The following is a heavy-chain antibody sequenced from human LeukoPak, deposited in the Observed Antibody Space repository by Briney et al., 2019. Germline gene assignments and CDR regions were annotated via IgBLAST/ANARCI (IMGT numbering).Heavy chain of an antibody. CDR1: GGSISSSSYY. CDR2: IYYSGST. D-gene: IGHD3-22*01. Sequence: SETLSLTCTVSGGSISSSSYYWGWIRQPPGKGLEWIGSIYYSGSTYYNPSLKSRVTISVDTSKNQFSLKLCSVTAADTAVYYCASNYDSYDYWGQGTLVTVSS. V-gene: IGHV4-39*01. CDR3: ASNYDSYDY. J-gene: IGHJ4*02.